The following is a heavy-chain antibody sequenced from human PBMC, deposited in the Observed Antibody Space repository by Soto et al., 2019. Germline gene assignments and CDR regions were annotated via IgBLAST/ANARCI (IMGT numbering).Heavy chain of an antibody. CDR2: ISAYNGNT. CDR1: GYTFTSYG. J-gene: IGHJ6*02. D-gene: IGHD5-18*01. Sequence: ASVKVSCKASGYTFTSYGISWVRQAPGQGLEWMGWISAYNGNTNYAQKLQGRVTMTTDTSTSTAYMELRSLRSDDTAVYYCASLRLDTAMVDYYYYGMDVWGQGTTVTVSS. V-gene: IGHV1-18*04. CDR3: ASLRLDTAMVDYYYYGMDV.